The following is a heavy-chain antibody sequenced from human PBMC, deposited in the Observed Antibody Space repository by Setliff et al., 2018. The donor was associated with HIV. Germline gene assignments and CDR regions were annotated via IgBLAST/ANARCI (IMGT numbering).Heavy chain of an antibody. J-gene: IGHJ4*02. D-gene: IGHD7-27*01. Sequence: ASVKVSCKASGYTFTGYYVHWVRQAPGQGLEWMGWINPNSGGTNYAQKFQGRVTMTRDTSISTAHMDLSRLRSEDTAVYYCARGRASGSANSGWGQGTLVTVSS. CDR2: INPNSGGT. CDR1: GYTFTGYY. V-gene: IGHV1-2*02. CDR3: ARGRASGSANSG.